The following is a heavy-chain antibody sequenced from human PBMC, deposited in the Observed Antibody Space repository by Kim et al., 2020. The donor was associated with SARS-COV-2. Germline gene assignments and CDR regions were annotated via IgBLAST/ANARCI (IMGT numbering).Heavy chain of an antibody. CDR2: IIPILGIA. Sequence: SVKVSCKASGGTFSSYTISWVRQAPGQGLEWMGRIIPILGIANYAQKFQGRVTITADKSTSTAYMELSSLRSEDTAVYYCARGAPDSSGWYGGWFDPWGQGTLVTVSS. J-gene: IGHJ5*02. V-gene: IGHV1-69*02. D-gene: IGHD6-19*01. CDR1: GGTFSSYT. CDR3: ARGAPDSSGWYGGWFDP.